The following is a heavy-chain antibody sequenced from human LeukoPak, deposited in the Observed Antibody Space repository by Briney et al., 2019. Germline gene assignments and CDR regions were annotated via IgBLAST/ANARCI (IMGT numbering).Heavy chain of an antibody. D-gene: IGHD3-10*01. J-gene: IGHJ4*02. Sequence: PGGSLRLSCAASGFTFSSYSMNWVRQAPGKGLEWVSYISSSSSTIYYADSAKGRFTISRDNAKNSLYLQMNSLRAEDTAVYYCAKDRGYITYYFDYWGQGTLVTVSS. CDR2: ISSSSSTI. CDR1: GFTFSSYS. V-gene: IGHV3-48*01. CDR3: AKDRGYITYYFDY.